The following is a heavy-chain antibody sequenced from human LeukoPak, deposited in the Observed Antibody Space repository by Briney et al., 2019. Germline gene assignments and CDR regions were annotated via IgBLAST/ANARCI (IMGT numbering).Heavy chain of an antibody. D-gene: IGHD6-13*01. CDR3: ARQQLSQLYYFDY. J-gene: IGHJ4*02. CDR1: GGSISSYY. V-gene: IGHV4-59*01. CDR2: IYYSGST. Sequence: PSETLSLTCTVSGGSISSYYWSWIRQPPGKGLEWIGYIYYSGSTNYNPSLKSRVTISVDTSKNQLSLKLSSVTAADTAVYYCARQQLSQLYYFDYWGQGTLVTVSS.